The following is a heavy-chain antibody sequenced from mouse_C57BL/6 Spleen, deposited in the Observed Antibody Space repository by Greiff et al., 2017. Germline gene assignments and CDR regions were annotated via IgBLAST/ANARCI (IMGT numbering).Heavy chain of an antibody. J-gene: IGHJ3*02. CDR3: TTYYYGSSPVEG. V-gene: IGHV14-1*01. D-gene: IGHD1-1*01. CDR2: IDPEDGDT. CDR1: GFNIQDYY. Sequence: EVQLQQSGAELVRPGASVKLSCTASGFNIQDYYMHWVKQRPEQGLEWIGRIDPEDGDTEYAPKFQGKATMTADTTSNTAYLQLSSLTSEDTAVYYYTTYYYGSSPVEGWGQGTLVTVSA.